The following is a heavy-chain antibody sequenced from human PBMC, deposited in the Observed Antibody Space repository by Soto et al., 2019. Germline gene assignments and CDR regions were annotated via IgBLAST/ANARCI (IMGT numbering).Heavy chain of an antibody. D-gene: IGHD2-15*01. J-gene: IGHJ5*02. Sequence: SETLSITCTVSGGSISSGGYYWSWIRQHPGKGLEWIGYIYYSGSTYYIPSLKSRVTISVDTSKNQFSLKLSSVTAADTAVYYCARGRVGVAAISSGWFDPGGQGTLVTVS. V-gene: IGHV4-31*03. CDR2: IYYSGST. CDR3: ARGRVGVAAISSGWFDP. CDR1: GGSISSGGYY.